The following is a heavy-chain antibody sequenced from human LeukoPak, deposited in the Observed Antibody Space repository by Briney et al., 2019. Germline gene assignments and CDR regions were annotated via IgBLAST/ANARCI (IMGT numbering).Heavy chain of an antibody. J-gene: IGHJ1*01. CDR2: ISGSGGST. CDR3: AKDLKSTVTISEYFHH. CDR1: EFTFSNYA. D-gene: IGHD4-11*01. V-gene: IGHV3-23*01. Sequence: GGSLRLSCTASEFTFSNYAMSWVRQPPGEGLEWVSAISGSGGSTYYADSVKGRFTISRDNSKHTLYLQMNSLRAEDAAVYYCAKDLKSTVTISEYFHHWGQGTLVTVPS.